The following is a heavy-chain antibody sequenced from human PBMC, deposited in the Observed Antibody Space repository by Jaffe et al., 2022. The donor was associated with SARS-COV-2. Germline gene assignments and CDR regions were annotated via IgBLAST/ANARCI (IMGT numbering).Heavy chain of an antibody. J-gene: IGHJ6*02. CDR1: GFTFSSYA. V-gene: IGHV3-23*01. Sequence: EVQLLESGGGLVQPGGSLRLSCAASGFTFSSYAMSWVRQAPGKGLEWVSAISGSGGSTYYADSVKGRFTISRDNSKNTLYLQMNSLRAEDTAVYYCAKDLRRAYGEATYGMDVWGQGTTVTVSS. CDR3: AKDLRRAYGEATYGMDV. CDR2: ISGSGGST. D-gene: IGHD4-17*01.